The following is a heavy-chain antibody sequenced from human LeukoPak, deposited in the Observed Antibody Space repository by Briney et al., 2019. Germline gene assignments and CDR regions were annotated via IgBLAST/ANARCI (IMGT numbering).Heavy chain of an antibody. V-gene: IGHV3-66*02. D-gene: IGHD4-11*01. J-gene: IGHJ4*02. CDR2: IYSGGST. Sequence: GTSLRLSCVASGFTLSSCGMHWVRQAPGKGLEWVSVIYSGGSTYYADSVKGRFTISRDNSKNTLYLQMDSLRAEDTAVYYCARVTSNYGPFDYWGQGTLVTVSS. CDR3: ARVTSNYGPFDY. CDR1: GFTLSSCG.